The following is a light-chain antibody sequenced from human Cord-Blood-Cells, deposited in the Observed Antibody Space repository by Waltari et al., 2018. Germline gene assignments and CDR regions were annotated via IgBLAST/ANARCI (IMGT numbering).Light chain of an antibody. CDR1: SSDVGGCHY. CDR2: DVS. CDR3: RSYAGSYTYV. V-gene: IGLV2-11*01. J-gene: IGLJ1*01. Sequence: QSALTQPRSVSGSPGQSVTISCTGTSSDVGGCHYVSWYQQHPGKAPKLMIYDVSKRPSGVPDRFSGSKSGNTASLTISGLQAEDEADYYCRSYAGSYTYVFGTGTKVTVL.